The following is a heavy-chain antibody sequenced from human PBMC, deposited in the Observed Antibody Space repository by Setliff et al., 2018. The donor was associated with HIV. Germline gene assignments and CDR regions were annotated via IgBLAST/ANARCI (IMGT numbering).Heavy chain of an antibody. D-gene: IGHD6-19*01. CDR3: AGGYPGIAVAGLSYYYSYYMDV. V-gene: IGHV4-34*01. CDR1: GDLVRGNS. J-gene: IGHJ6*03. CDR2: INDRGDN. Sequence: SETLSLTCTVRGDLVRGNSWHWVRQSPGKGLTWIGEINDRGDNNYDPSLKGRVTISVDTSKNQFSLKLSSVTAADTAVYYCAGGYPGIAVAGLSYYYSYYMDVWGKGTTVTVSS.